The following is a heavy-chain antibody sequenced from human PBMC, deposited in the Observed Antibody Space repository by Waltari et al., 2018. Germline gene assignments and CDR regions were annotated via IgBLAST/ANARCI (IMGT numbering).Heavy chain of an antibody. CDR3: ARDLDWNYWAFDI. CDR2: INPNSGGT. Sequence: QVQLVQAGAEVKKPGASVKVYCKASGYTFTGYYMHWVRQAPGQGLEWMGWINPNSGGTNYAQKFQGRVTMTRDTSISTAYMELSRLRSDDTAVYYCARDLDWNYWAFDIWGQGTMVTVSS. J-gene: IGHJ3*02. V-gene: IGHV1-2*02. D-gene: IGHD1-7*01. CDR1: GYTFTGYY.